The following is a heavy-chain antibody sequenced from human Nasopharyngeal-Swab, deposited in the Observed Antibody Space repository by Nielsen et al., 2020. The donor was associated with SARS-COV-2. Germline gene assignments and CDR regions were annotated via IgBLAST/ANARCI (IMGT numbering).Heavy chain of an antibody. CDR3: ASGGAGGVIVTYYFDY. CDR2: INPKGGSA. V-gene: IGHV1-46*01. D-gene: IGHD3-16*02. J-gene: IGHJ4*02. Sequence: WVRQAPGQGLEWMGIINPKGGSANYAQKFLGRITMTRDTPATTVYMELSSLRSEDTAVYYCASGGAGGVIVTYYFDYWGQGTLVTVSS.